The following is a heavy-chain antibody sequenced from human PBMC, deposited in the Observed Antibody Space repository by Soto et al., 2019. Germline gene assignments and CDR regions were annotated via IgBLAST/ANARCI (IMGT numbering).Heavy chain of an antibody. CDR2: IYYSGST. Sequence: SETLSLTCTVSGGSISSGDYYWSWIRQPPGKGLEWIGYIYYSGSTYYNPSLKSRVTISVDTSKNQFSLKLSSVTAADTAVYYCARVNYYDSSNHLGYWGQGTLVTVS. V-gene: IGHV4-30-4*01. CDR1: GGSISSGDYY. J-gene: IGHJ4*02. CDR3: ARVNYYDSSNHLGY. D-gene: IGHD3-22*01.